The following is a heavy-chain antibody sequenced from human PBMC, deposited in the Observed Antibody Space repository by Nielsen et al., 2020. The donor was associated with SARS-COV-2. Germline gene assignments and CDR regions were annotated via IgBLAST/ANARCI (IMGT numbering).Heavy chain of an antibody. J-gene: IGHJ6*02. Sequence: SETLSLTCSVSGASLSSYYWSWIRQPPGKGLEWIGYIYSSGITNYNPSLKSRVTISVDTSKNQFSMKLSSVSAADTAVYYCASFATIYPPSYGMDVWGQGTTVTVSS. D-gene: IGHD5-12*01. CDR2: IYSSGIT. CDR1: GASLSSYY. V-gene: IGHV4-59*13. CDR3: ASFATIYPPSYGMDV.